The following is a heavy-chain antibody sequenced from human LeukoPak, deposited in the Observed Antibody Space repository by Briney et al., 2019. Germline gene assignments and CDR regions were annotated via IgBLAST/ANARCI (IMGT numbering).Heavy chain of an antibody. J-gene: IGHJ4*02. CDR2: MNPNSGNT. CDR1: GYTFTSYY. V-gene: IGHV1-8*02. Sequence: ASVTVSCKASGYTFTSYYMHWVRQATGQGLEWMGWMNPNSGNTGYAQKFQGRVTMTRNTSISTAYMELSSLRSEDTAVYYCARVGGYSYAFDYWGQGTLVTVSS. CDR3: ARVGGYSYAFDY. D-gene: IGHD5-18*01.